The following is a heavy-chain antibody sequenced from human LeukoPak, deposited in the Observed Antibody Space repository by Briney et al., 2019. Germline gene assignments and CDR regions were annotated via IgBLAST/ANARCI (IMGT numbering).Heavy chain of an antibody. Sequence: GGSLRLSCAASGFTFSTAWMSWVHQAPGKGLEWVGRIKSKTDGGTTDYAAPVKGRFSISRDDSKNTLYVQMNSLKTEDTAVYYCTTLPWQWPRYYFDYWGQGTLVTVSS. J-gene: IGHJ4*02. CDR3: TTLPWQWPRYYFDY. D-gene: IGHD6-19*01. CDR1: GFTFSTAW. CDR2: IKSKTDGGTT. V-gene: IGHV3-15*01.